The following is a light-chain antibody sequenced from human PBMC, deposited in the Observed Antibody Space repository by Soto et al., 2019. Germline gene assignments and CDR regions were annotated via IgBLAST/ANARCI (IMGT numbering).Light chain of an antibody. V-gene: IGLV1-47*01. J-gene: IGLJ1*01. CDR2: RNN. CDR1: SSNIGSNY. Sequence: QSVLTHPPSASGTPGQRVTISCSGSSSNIGSNYVYWYQQLPGTAPKLLIYRNNQRPSGVPDRFSASKSGTSASLAISGLRSEDEADYYCAAWDDSLSGYVFGTGTKVTVL. CDR3: AAWDDSLSGYV.